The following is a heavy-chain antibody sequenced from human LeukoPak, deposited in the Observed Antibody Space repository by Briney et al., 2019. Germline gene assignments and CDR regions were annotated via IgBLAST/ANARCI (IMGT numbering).Heavy chain of an antibody. CDR1: GGSISISSYY. Sequence: SETLSLTCTVSGGSISISSYYWGWIRQPPGKGLEWIGSIYYIGSTYYNPSLKSRVTISVDTSKNQFSLKLDSVTAADTAVYYCAREGYGGGEGMDVWGQGTTVTVSS. V-gene: IGHV4-39*07. J-gene: IGHJ6*02. CDR3: AREGYGGGEGMDV. D-gene: IGHD3-10*01. CDR2: IYYIGST.